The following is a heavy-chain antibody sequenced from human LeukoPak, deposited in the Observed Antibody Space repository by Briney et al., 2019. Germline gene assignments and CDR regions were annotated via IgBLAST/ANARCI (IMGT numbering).Heavy chain of an antibody. D-gene: IGHD6-19*01. CDR1: GYSFTSYW. V-gene: IGHV5-51*03. Sequence: GESLKISCKGSGYSFTSYWIGWVRQMPGKGLEWMGIIYPSDSDTRYSPSFQGQVTISADKSISTAYLQWSSLKASDTAMYYCARVGKGIAVAGTPFDYWGQGTLVTVSS. CDR2: IYPSDSDT. CDR3: ARVGKGIAVAGTPFDY. J-gene: IGHJ4*02.